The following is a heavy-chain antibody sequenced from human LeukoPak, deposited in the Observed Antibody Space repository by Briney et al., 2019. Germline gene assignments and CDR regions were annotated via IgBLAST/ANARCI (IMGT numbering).Heavy chain of an antibody. Sequence: PSETLSLTCTVSGGSISSGDYYWSWIRQPPGKGLEWIGYIYYSGSTYYNPSLKSRVTISVDTSKNQFSLKPSSVTAADTAEYYCARGQWEPRFDPWGQGTLVIVSS. CDR2: IYYSGST. J-gene: IGHJ5*02. CDR1: GGSISSGDYY. CDR3: ARGQWEPRFDP. V-gene: IGHV4-30-4*01. D-gene: IGHD1-26*01.